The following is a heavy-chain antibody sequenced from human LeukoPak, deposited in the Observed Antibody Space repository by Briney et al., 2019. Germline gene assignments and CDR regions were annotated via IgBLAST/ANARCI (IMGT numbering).Heavy chain of an antibody. CDR2: TYYKSKWYN. J-gene: IGHJ3*02. CDR3: VGSKKSDAFDI. V-gene: IGHV6-1*01. CDR1: GDSVSSNSVT. Sequence: SQTLSLTCAISGDSVSSNSVTWNWIRQSPSRGLEWLGRTYYKSKWYNDYALSVKSRITISPDTSKNQFSLQLNSVTPEDTAVYYCVGSKKSDAFDIWGQGTMVTVPS.